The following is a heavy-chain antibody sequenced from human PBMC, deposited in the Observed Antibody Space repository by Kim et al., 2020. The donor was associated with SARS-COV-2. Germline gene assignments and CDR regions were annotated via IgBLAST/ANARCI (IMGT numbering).Heavy chain of an antibody. J-gene: IGHJ4*02. V-gene: IGHV4-34*01. CDR1: GGSFSGYY. CDR3: ARVRVGRITMVRGVIHSYFDY. CDR2: INHSGST. D-gene: IGHD3-10*01. Sequence: SETLSLTCAVYGGSFSGYYWSWIRQPPGKGLEWIGEINHSGSTNYNPSLKSRVTISVDTSKNQFSLKLSSVTAADTAVYYCARVRVGRITMVRGVIHSYFDYWGQGTLVTVSS.